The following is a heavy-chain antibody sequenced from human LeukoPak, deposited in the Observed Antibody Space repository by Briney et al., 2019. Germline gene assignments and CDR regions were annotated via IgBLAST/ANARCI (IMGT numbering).Heavy chain of an antibody. Sequence: GGSLRLSCTASGFTFSGHWIHWVRQPPGMGLVWVSRINERGTDSMYAESVKGRFTISRDNAKNTLYLQMTSLRAEDTAVYYCAKDCGGDCYSHSWGQGILVTVSS. CDR1: GFTFSGHW. CDR2: INERGTDS. CDR3: AKDCGGDCYSHS. D-gene: IGHD2-21*02. V-gene: IGHV3-74*03. J-gene: IGHJ4*02.